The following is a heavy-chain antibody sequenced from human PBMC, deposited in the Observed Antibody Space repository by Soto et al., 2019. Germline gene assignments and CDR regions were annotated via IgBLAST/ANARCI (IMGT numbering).Heavy chain of an antibody. CDR2: VIPVFNTS. J-gene: IGHJ4*02. D-gene: IGHD4-17*01. CDR3: ARGDEMTAVTIFEY. Sequence: QVQLEQSGPEVKRPGTSVNVSCKASGGAFGRYSVSWVRQAPGQGLEWIGGVIPVFNTSNYSLKFQGSVAIFADLSTSSVFMELRSLRSEDTALYYCARGDEMTAVTIFEYWGQGTLVTVSS. CDR1: GGAFGRYS. V-gene: IGHV1-69*01.